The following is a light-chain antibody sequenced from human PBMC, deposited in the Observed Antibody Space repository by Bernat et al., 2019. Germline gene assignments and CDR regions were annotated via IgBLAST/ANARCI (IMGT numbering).Light chain of an antibody. Sequence: QSVLTQPPSASGTPGQRVTISCSGSSSNIGSNTVNWYQQLPGTGPKLLIYSNNQRPSGVPDRFSGSKSGTSASLAIRGLQSEDEADYYCAAWDDSLNGVVFGGGTKLTVL. J-gene: IGLJ2*01. CDR3: AAWDDSLNGVV. CDR2: SNN. V-gene: IGLV1-44*01. CDR1: SSNIGSNT.